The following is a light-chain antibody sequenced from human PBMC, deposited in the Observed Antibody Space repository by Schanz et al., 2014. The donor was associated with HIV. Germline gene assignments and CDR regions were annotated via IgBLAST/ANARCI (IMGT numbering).Light chain of an antibody. Sequence: EIVLTQSPATLSLSPGERATLSCRASQSVSKYLGWYQQKPGQPPRLLIYDASNRATGVPDRFSGSGSGTDFTLTISRLEPEDFAVYYCQQYGSSSTFGQGTKVEVK. J-gene: IGKJ1*01. CDR1: QSVSKY. CDR3: QQYGSSST. CDR2: DAS. V-gene: IGKV3-20*01.